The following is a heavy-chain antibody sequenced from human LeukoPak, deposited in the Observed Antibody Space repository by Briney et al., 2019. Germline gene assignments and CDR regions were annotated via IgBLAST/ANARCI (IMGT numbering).Heavy chain of an antibody. CDR2: ISAYNGNT. D-gene: IGHD5-18*01. Sequence: ASVNVSCKASGYTFISYGISWVRQAPGQGLEWMGWISAYNGNTNYAQKLQGRVTMTTDTSTSTAYMELRSLRSDDTAVYYCARDLMDTAMWEFDYWGQGTLVTVSS. CDR3: ARDLMDTAMWEFDY. V-gene: IGHV1-18*01. J-gene: IGHJ4*02. CDR1: GYTFISYG.